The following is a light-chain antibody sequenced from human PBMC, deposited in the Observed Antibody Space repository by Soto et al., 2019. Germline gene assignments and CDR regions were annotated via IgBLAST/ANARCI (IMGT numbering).Light chain of an antibody. J-gene: IGKJ1*01. CDR3: QQLNSYPRT. Sequence: DIQMTQSPSPLSASVGDRVTITCRASQSISTYLNWYQQKPGKAPKLLIYGASSLQSGVPSRFSGSGSGTDFTLTISSLQPEDFGTYYCQQLNSYPRTFGQGTKVDIK. V-gene: IGKV1-39*01. CDR1: QSISTY. CDR2: GAS.